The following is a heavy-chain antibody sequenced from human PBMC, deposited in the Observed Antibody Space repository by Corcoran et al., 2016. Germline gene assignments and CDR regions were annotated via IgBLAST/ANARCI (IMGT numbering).Heavy chain of an antibody. D-gene: IGHD2-15*01. Sequence: QVQLQQWGAGLLKPLETLSLTCAVYGGSFSGYYWSWIRQPPGKGLEWIGEINHSGSTNYNPSLKSRVTISVDTSKNQFSLKLSSVTAADTAVYYCAGGDCSGGSCYSGVFDYWGQGTLVTVSS. V-gene: IGHV4-34*01. CDR1: GGSFSGYY. CDR2: INHSGST. J-gene: IGHJ4*02. CDR3: AGGDCSGGSCYSGVFDY.